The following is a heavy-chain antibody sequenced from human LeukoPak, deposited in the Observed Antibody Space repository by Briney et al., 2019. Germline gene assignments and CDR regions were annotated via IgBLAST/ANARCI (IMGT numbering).Heavy chain of an antibody. V-gene: IGHV3-21*01. CDR2: ISSSSSYI. CDR3: ANGGGVVVAAPDDY. Sequence: GGSLRLSCAASGFTFSSYSMNWVRQAPGKGLEWVSSISSSSSYIYYADSVKGRFTISRDNAKNSLYLQMNSLRAEDTAVYYCANGGGVVVAAPDDYWGQGTLVTVSS. CDR1: GFTFSSYS. D-gene: IGHD2-15*01. J-gene: IGHJ4*02.